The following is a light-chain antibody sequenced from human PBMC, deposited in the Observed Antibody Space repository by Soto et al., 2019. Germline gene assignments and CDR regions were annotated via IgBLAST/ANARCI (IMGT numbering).Light chain of an antibody. CDR1: QSVSSY. Sequence: EIVLTQSPATLSLSPGERATLSCRARQSVSSYLAWYQQKPGQAPRLFIYGASTRATGIPDRFSGSGSVTDFTLTISRLEPEDFAVYYCQQFGISPWTFGQGTKVDIK. CDR2: GAS. J-gene: IGKJ1*01. V-gene: IGKV3-20*01. CDR3: QQFGISPWT.